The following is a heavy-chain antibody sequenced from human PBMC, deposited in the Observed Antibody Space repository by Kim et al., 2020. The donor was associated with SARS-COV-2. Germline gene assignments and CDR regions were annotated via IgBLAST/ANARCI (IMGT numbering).Heavy chain of an antibody. Sequence: ASVKVSCKVSGYTLTELSMHWVRQAPGKGLEWMGGIDPEDGETVFEQKFQDRVTMTEDTSTDTDHMELSSLRSEDTAVYYCATPTGNYSGYYYWGQGTLVTVSS. CDR1: GYTLTELS. CDR2: IDPEDGET. CDR3: ATPTGNYSGYYY. J-gene: IGHJ4*02. V-gene: IGHV1-24*01. D-gene: IGHD1-26*01.